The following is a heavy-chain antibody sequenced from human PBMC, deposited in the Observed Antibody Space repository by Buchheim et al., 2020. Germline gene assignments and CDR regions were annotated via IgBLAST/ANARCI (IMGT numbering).Heavy chain of an antibody. CDR1: GYSFTSFD. J-gene: IGHJ4*02. V-gene: IGHV1-8*01. CDR2: INTATGAT. Sequence: QVRLVQSGAEVKKPGASVKVSCKASGYSFTSFDINWVRQATGQGLEWMGGINTATGATAYAQKFQGRVTLTRDTAITTAHLELGALTSADTAVYYCARGRGFYFPFYWGQGTL. CDR3: ARGRGFYFPFY. D-gene: IGHD2/OR15-2a*01.